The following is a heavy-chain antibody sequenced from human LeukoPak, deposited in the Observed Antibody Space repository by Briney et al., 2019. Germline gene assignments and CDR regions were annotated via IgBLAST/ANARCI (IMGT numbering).Heavy chain of an antibody. CDR1: GGSISSSNYY. D-gene: IGHD6-19*01. CDR3: ARNQAVASNHGAMDI. V-gene: IGHV4-39*07. Sequence: SETLSLTCTVSGGSISSSNYYWGWIRQPPGKGLEWIGSIYYSGTTYYNPSLKSRVTISVDTSKNQFSLKLSSVTAVDTAVYYCARNQAVASNHGAMDIWGQGTMVIVSS. CDR2: IYYSGTT. J-gene: IGHJ3*02.